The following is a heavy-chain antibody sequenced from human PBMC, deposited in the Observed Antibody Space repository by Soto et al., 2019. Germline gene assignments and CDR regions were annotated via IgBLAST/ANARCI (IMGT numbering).Heavy chain of an antibody. CDR3: ARGLPGSSSSWYDY. Sequence: SETLGVACAFCVGSFRDYYWSWIRQPPGKGLEWIGEINPSGSTNYNPSLKSRVTISVDTSKNQFSLKLSSVTAADAAVYYRARGLPGSSSSWYDYWGQGALVTVSS. J-gene: IGHJ4*02. V-gene: IGHV4-34*01. D-gene: IGHD6-13*01. CDR1: VGSFRDYY. CDR2: INPSGST.